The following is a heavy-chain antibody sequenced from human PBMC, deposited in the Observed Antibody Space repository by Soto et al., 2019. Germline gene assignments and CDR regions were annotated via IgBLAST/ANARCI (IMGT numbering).Heavy chain of an antibody. CDR3: ARDGYFDWLLSCYFDY. V-gene: IGHV3-30-3*01. Sequence: GGSLRLSFAASGFTFSSYAMHWVRQAPGKGLEWVAVISYDGSNKYYADSVKGRFTISRDNSKNTLYLQMNSLRAEDTAVYYCARDGYFDWLLSCYFDYWGQGT. CDR2: ISYDGSNK. D-gene: IGHD3-9*01. J-gene: IGHJ4*02. CDR1: GFTFSSYA.